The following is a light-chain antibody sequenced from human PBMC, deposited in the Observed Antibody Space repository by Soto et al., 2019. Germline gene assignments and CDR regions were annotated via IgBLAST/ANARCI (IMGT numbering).Light chain of an antibody. CDR2: GAS. CDR1: QSVTNSF. J-gene: IGKJ1*01. Sequence: EIVLAQSPGTLSLSPGERATLSCRASQSVTNSFLAWYQQKPGQAPRLLIYGASRRATGIPDRFTGSGSGKDFTLTISRLEPEDFATYYCHQSYDFPWTFGQGTKVEI. V-gene: IGKV3-20*01. CDR3: HQSYDFPWT.